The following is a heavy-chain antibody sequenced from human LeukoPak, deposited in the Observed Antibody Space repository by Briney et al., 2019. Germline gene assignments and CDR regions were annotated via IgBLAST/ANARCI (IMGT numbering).Heavy chain of an antibody. J-gene: IGHJ6*02. Sequence: GGSLRLSCAASGFTFSTYSMNWVRQAPGKGLEWVSSISSSSSYIYNADSVKGRFTISRDNAKNSLYLQMNSLRAEDTAVYYCARIYCSSTSCYDHWGYYYYYGMDVWGQGTTVTVSS. CDR2: ISSSSSYI. V-gene: IGHV3-21*04. CDR3: ARIYCSSTSCYDHWGYYYYYGMDV. D-gene: IGHD2-2*01. CDR1: GFTFSTYS.